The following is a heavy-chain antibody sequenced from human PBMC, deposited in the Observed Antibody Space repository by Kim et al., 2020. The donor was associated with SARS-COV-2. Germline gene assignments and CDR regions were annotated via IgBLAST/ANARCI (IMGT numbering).Heavy chain of an antibody. V-gene: IGHV5-10-1*01. Sequence: GESLKISCKGSGYSFTSYWISWVRQMPGKGLEWMGRIDPSDSYTNYSPSFQGHVTISADKSISTAYLQWSSLKASDTAMYYCARLKWELLQPNAFDIWGQGTMVTVSS. CDR3: ARLKWELLQPNAFDI. J-gene: IGHJ3*02. D-gene: IGHD1-26*01. CDR1: GYSFTSYW. CDR2: IDPSDSYT.